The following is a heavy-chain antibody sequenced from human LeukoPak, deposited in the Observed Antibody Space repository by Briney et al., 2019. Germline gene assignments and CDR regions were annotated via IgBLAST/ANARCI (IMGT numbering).Heavy chain of an antibody. V-gene: IGHV3-49*04. J-gene: IGHJ4*02. CDR3: TRDRRRCSSTSCYLGFDY. D-gene: IGHD2-2*01. Sequence: GGSLRLSCTASGFTFGDYAMSWVRQAPGKGLEWVGFIRSSAYGGTTEYAASVKGRFTISRDDSKSIAYLQMNSLKTEDTAVYYCTRDRRRCSSTSCYLGFDYWGQGTLVTVSS. CDR2: IRSSAYGGTT. CDR1: GFTFGDYA.